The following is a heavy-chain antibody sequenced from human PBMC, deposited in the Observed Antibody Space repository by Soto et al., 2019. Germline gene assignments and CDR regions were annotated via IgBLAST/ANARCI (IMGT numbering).Heavy chain of an antibody. CDR1: GDSISRSDYY. CDR2: IYSSGNT. J-gene: IGHJ4*02. D-gene: IGHD4-17*01. Sequence: QVHLQESGPGLVKPSQTLSLTCTVSGDSISRSDYYWSWIRQPPGKGLEWIGYIYSSGNTYYNPSLKSRLTISVDTSKNQFSLKLNSVTAADTALYYCARGLSAATVVTCYFDYWGQGTLVTVSS. V-gene: IGHV4-31*03. CDR3: ARGLSAATVVTCYFDY.